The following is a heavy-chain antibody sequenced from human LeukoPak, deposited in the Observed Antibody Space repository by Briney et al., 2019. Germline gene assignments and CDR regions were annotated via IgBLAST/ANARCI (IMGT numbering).Heavy chain of an antibody. Sequence: SETLSLTCTVSGVSISSGGYCWSWIRQHPGKGLEWIGYFCYGGTTYYTPSLKSRVTISVDTSKNQFSLKLSSVTAADTAVYYCARTYDSRAYFPNYFNYWGQGTLVTVSS. CDR3: ARTYDSRAYFPNYFNY. V-gene: IGHV4-31*03. CDR2: FCYGGTT. CDR1: GVSISSGGYC. D-gene: IGHD3-22*01. J-gene: IGHJ4*02.